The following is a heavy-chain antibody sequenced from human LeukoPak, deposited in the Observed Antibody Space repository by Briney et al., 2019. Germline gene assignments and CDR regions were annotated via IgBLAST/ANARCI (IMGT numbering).Heavy chain of an antibody. Sequence: GGSLRLSCAASGFIFSGYSMNWVRQAPGKGLEWVSSISSSSSSIYYADSVKGRFTISRDNTKKSLYLQMNSLRAEDTAVYYCAREGATAGSGYYFDYWGQGSLVTVSS. J-gene: IGHJ4*02. CDR2: ISSSSSSI. CDR1: GFIFSGYS. CDR3: AREGATAGSGYYFDY. D-gene: IGHD6-13*01. V-gene: IGHV3-21*01.